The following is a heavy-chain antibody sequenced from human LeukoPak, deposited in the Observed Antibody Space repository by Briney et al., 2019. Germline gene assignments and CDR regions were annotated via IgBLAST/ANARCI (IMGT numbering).Heavy chain of an antibody. V-gene: IGHV3-23*01. CDR1: GFTFSSYA. Sequence: GGSLRLSCAASGFTFSSYAMSWVRQAPGKGLEWVSAISGSGGSTYYADSVKGRFTISRDNSKNTLYLQMNSLRVEDTAVFYCVKVKDVNADITFQHWGQGTQVTVSS. D-gene: IGHD3-9*01. J-gene: IGHJ1*01. CDR3: VKVKDVNADITFQH. CDR2: ISGSGGST.